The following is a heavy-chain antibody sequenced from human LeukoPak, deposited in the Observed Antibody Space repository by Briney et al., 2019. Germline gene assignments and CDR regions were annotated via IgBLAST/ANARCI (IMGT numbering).Heavy chain of an antibody. CDR3: ARAYSGYENYYYYYYMDV. Sequence: GGSLRLSCAASGFTFDDYGMSWVRQAPGRGLEWVSGINWNGGNTGYADSVKGRFTISRDNAKNSLYLQMNSLRAEDTALYYCARAYSGYENYYYYYYMDVWGKGTTVTVSS. CDR1: GFTFDDYG. V-gene: IGHV3-20*04. J-gene: IGHJ6*03. CDR2: INWNGGNT. D-gene: IGHD5-12*01.